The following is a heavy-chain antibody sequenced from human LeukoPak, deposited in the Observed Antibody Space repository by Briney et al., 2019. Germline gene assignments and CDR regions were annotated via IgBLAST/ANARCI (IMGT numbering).Heavy chain of an antibody. J-gene: IGHJ4*02. CDR2: ISAYNGNT. D-gene: IGHD3-3*01. V-gene: IGHV1-18*01. Sequence: GASVKVSCKASGYTFTSYGISWVRQAPGQGLEWMGWISAYNGNTNYAQKFQGRVTMTEDTSTDTAYMELSSLRSEDTAVYYCATARYYDFDYWGQGTLVTVSS. CDR3: ATARYYDFDY. CDR1: GYTFTSYG.